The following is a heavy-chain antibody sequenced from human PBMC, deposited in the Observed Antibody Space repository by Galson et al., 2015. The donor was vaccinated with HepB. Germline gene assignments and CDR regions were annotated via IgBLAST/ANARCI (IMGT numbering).Heavy chain of an antibody. Sequence: SLRLSCAASGFTFSSYSMNWVRQAPGKGLEWVSSISSSSSYIYYADSVEGRFTISRDNAKNSLYLQMNSLRAEDTAVYYCARDRVRGVGYFDYWGQGTLVTVSS. D-gene: IGHD3-10*01. CDR2: ISSSSSYI. V-gene: IGHV3-21*01. J-gene: IGHJ4*02. CDR3: ARDRVRGVGYFDY. CDR1: GFTFSSYS.